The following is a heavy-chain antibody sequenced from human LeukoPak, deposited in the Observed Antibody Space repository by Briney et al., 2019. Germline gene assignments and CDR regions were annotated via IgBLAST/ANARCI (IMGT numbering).Heavy chain of an antibody. Sequence: SETLSLTCTVSGGSTSSYYWSWIRQPPGKGLEWIGYIYYSGSTNYNPSLKSRVTISVDTSKNQFSLKLSSVTAADTAVYYCARLGSGSYHHWGQGTLVTVSS. CDR1: GGSTSSYY. V-gene: IGHV4-59*01. D-gene: IGHD3-10*01. J-gene: IGHJ5*02. CDR3: ARLGSGSYHH. CDR2: IYYSGST.